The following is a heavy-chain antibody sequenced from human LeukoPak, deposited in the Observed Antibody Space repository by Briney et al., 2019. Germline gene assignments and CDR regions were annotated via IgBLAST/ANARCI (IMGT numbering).Heavy chain of an antibody. Sequence: GESLKISCKGSGYSFTNYWIAWMRQRPGKGLEWMGIVYPGDSDTRYSPSFQGQVTISADKSINTAYQQWSSLQASDTAMYYCARRYSTSSVDDYWGQGTLVTVPS. CDR2: VYPGDSDT. D-gene: IGHD6-6*01. CDR1: GYSFTNYW. J-gene: IGHJ4*02. V-gene: IGHV5-51*01. CDR3: ARRYSTSSVDDY.